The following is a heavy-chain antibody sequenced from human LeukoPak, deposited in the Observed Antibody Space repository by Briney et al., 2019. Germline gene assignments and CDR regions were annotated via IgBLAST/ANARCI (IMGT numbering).Heavy chain of an antibody. J-gene: IGHJ6*02. CDR1: GGSFSSSA. D-gene: IGHD5-18*01. CDR2: IIPALNIT. CDR3: ARDQGLTAPPPYGLDV. V-gene: IGHV1-69*04. Sequence: GASVKVSCKTSGGSFSSSAIPWVRQAPGQGLEWMGRIIPALNITSYAQKFQGRVTITADTSTSTAYMELSSLRSEETAVYYCARDQGLTAPPPYGLDVWGQGTTVTVSS.